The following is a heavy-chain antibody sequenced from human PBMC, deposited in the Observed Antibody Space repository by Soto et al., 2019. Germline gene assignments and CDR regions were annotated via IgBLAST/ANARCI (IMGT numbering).Heavy chain of an antibody. J-gene: IGHJ4*02. V-gene: IGHV1-69*05. CDR2: IIPIFGTA. Sequence: SVKVSCKASGGTFSSYAISWVRQAPGQGLEWMGGIIPIFGTANYAQNFQGRVTMTRDTSTSTAYMELSSLTFDDTAVYYCARHSGYDYVFDYWGQGTLVTVSS. D-gene: IGHD5-12*01. CDR3: ARHSGYDYVFDY. CDR1: GGTFSSYA.